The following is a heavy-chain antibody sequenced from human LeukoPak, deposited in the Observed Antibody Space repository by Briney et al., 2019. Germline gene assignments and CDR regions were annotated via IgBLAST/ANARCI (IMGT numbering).Heavy chain of an antibody. J-gene: IGHJ6*04. CDR1: GYSFTSYW. CDR3: ARTYGSGPYYYYGMDV. V-gene: IGHV5-10-1*01. D-gene: IGHD3-10*01. Sequence: GESLKISCKGSGYSFTSYWVSWVRQMPGKGLEWMGRIDPSDSYTNYSPSFQGHVTISADKSISTAYLQWSSLKASDTAMYYCARTYGSGPYYYYGMDVWGKGTTVTVSS. CDR2: IDPSDSYT.